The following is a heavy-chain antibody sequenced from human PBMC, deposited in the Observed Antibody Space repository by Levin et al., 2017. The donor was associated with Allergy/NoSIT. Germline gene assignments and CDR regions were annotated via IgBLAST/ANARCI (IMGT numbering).Heavy chain of an antibody. CDR1: GDSVSRNSVA. V-gene: IGHV6-1*01. CDR2: TYYTSKWYN. J-gene: IGHJ3*01. Sequence: RPSETLSLTCAISGDSVSRNSVAWNWVRLSPSRGLEWLGRTYYTSKWYNDYAESVKGRITINPDTSKNHFSLQLNSVTPEDTALYYCTRGSRSALDFWGQGTMVTVSS. CDR3: TRGSRSALDF.